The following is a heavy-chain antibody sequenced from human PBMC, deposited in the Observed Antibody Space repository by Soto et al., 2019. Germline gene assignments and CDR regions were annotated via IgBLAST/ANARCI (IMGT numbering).Heavy chain of an antibody. CDR3: ARTGRLGADY. J-gene: IGHJ4*02. D-gene: IGHD3-9*01. CDR2: IYYSGST. V-gene: IGHV4-59*01. CDR1: GGSISSYY. Sequence: LSLTCTVSGGSISSYYWSWIRQPPGKGLEWIGYIYYSGSTNYNPSLKSRVTISVDTSKNQFSLKLSSVTAADTAVYYCARTGRLGADYWGQGTLVTGSS.